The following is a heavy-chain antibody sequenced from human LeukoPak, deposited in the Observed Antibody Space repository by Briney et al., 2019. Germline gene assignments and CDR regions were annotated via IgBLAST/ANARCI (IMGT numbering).Heavy chain of an antibody. V-gene: IGHV4-59*01. D-gene: IGHD6-13*01. CDR1: GGSISSYY. Sequence: SETLSLTCAVSGGSISSYYWSWVRQPPGKGLEWIGYIYYSGSTNYNPSLKSRVTISVDTSKNQFSLKLSSVTAADTAVYYCARESSSFFDYWGQGTLVTVSS. CDR2: IYYSGST. CDR3: ARESSSFFDY. J-gene: IGHJ4*02.